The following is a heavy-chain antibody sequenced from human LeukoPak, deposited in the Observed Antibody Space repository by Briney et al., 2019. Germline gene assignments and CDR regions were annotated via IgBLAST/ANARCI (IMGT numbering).Heavy chain of an antibody. CDR3: ARELGSGIAAAGTRYFDY. CDR2: INHSGST. Sequence: SETLSLTCAVYGGSFSGYYWSWIRQPPGKGLEWIGEINHSGSTNYNPSLKSRVTISVDTSKNQFSLKLSSATAADTAVYYCARELGSGIAAAGTRYFDYWGQGTLVTVSS. CDR1: GGSFSGYY. D-gene: IGHD6-13*01. V-gene: IGHV4-34*01. J-gene: IGHJ4*02.